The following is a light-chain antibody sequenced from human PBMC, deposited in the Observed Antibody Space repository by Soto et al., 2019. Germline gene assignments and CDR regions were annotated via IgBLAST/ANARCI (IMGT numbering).Light chain of an antibody. Sequence: DIQMTQSPSTLSASVGDRVTITCRASQSIGSWLAWYQQKPGKAPNLLIYKASSLEGGVPSRFSVSGSGTEFTLTISSLQPDDLATYYCQQYNSYSPYAFGQGTRLEIK. CDR3: QQYNSYSPYA. J-gene: IGKJ2*01. CDR2: KAS. V-gene: IGKV1-5*03. CDR1: QSIGSW.